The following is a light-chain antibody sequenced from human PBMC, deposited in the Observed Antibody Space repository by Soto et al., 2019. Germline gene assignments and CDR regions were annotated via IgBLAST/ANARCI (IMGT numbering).Light chain of an antibody. CDR2: EVS. CDR1: TSDVGGYNY. J-gene: IGLJ1*01. CDR3: LSKTSSISYV. V-gene: IGLV2-14*01. Sequence: QAASVSGSPGQSITISCTGTTSDVGGYNYVSWYQQHPGKVPKLLIHEVSNRPSGVSNRFSGSKSGNTASLTISGLQAEDEADYYCLSKTSSISYVFGTGTKLTVL.